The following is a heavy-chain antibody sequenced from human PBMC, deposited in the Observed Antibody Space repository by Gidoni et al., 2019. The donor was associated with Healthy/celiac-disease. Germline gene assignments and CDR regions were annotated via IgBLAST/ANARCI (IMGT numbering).Heavy chain of an antibody. Sequence: QVQLVQSGAEVKKPGASVKVSCKASGYTFTSYAMHWVRQAPGQRLEWMGWINAGNGNTKYSQKFQGRVTITRDTSASTAYMELSSLRSEDTAVYYCARVIPYSYGSLRGGWFDPWGQGTLVTVSS. V-gene: IGHV1-3*01. CDR3: ARVIPYSYGSLRGGWFDP. CDR1: GYTFTSYA. J-gene: IGHJ5*02. D-gene: IGHD5-18*01. CDR2: INAGNGNT.